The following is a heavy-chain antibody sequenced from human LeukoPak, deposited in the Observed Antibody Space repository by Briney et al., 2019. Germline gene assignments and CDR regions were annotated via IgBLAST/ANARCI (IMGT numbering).Heavy chain of an antibody. V-gene: IGHV3-21*01. D-gene: IGHD6-19*01. Sequence: PGGSLRLSCAASGSTFSSYSMNWVRQAPGKGLEWVSSISSSSSYIYYADSVKGRFTISRDNAKNSLYLQMNSLRAEDTAVYYCARAGGWYLYYFDYWGQGTLVTVSS. CDR2: ISSSSSYI. CDR3: ARAGGWYLYYFDY. CDR1: GSTFSSYS. J-gene: IGHJ4*02.